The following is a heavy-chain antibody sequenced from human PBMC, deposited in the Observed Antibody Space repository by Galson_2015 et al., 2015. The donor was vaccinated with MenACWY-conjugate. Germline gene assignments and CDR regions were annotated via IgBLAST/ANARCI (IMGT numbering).Heavy chain of an antibody. D-gene: IGHD7-27*01. Sequence: SLRLSCAASGFGFSDHYMDWVRQAPGKGLEWVSAISSSGSNTYYADSARGRFAISRDNSKNTVYLHLSSLRAEDTAIYFCARRTDWGTDQRPDLDFWGQGTLVTVSS. CDR3: ARRTDWGTDQRPDLDF. J-gene: IGHJ4*02. V-gene: IGHV3-23*01. CDR1: GFGFSDHY. CDR2: ISSSGSNT.